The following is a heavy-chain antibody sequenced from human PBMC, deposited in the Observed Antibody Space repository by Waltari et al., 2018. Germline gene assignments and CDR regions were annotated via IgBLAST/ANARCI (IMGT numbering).Heavy chain of an antibody. CDR2: IGRSGDIM. D-gene: IGHD3-10*01. J-gene: IGHJ4*02. Sequence: EVQLVESGGGLIQPGGSLRLSCAASGFTFGSYEVTWVRQAPGKGLEWVSYIGRSGDIMFFSDSVRGRFTISRDNAKNSLYLQINSLSVEDTAVYYCAREQFYNSGIQGSAFDYWGQGTLVTVSS. CDR3: AREQFYNSGIQGSAFDY. V-gene: IGHV3-48*03. CDR1: GFTFGSYE.